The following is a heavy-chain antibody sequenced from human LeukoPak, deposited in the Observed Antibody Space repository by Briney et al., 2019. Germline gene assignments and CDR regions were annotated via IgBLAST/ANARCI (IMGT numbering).Heavy chain of an antibody. CDR1: GYTFTSYG. CDR3: ARVEYYYDSSGKSNYFDY. D-gene: IGHD3-22*01. Sequence: ATVKVSCKASGYTFTSYGISWVRQAPGQGLEWMGWISAYNGNTNYAQKLQGRVTMTTDTSTSTAYMELRSLRSDDTAVYYCARVEYYYDSSGKSNYFDYWGQGTLVTVSS. J-gene: IGHJ4*02. V-gene: IGHV1-18*01. CDR2: ISAYNGNT.